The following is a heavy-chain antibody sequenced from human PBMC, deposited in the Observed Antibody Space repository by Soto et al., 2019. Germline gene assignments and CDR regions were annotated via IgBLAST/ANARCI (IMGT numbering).Heavy chain of an antibody. D-gene: IGHD2-2*01. CDR1: GFTVSSSY. Sequence: EVQLVESGGGLVQPGGSLRLSCAASGFTVSSSYMSWVRQAPGKGLEWVSVIYSGGSTSYADSVKGRFTISRDNSKNTLSLQMNSRRAEDTAVYYCARGYCGSSASCFVAWFDPWGQGTLVTVSS. J-gene: IGHJ5*02. V-gene: IGHV3-66*01. CDR2: IYSGGST. CDR3: ARGYCGSSASCFVAWFDP.